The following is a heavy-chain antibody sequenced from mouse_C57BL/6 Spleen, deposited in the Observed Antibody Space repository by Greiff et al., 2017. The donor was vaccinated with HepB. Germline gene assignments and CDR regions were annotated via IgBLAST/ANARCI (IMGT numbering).Heavy chain of an antibody. CDR2: INPNNGGT. D-gene: IGHD1-1*01. J-gene: IGHJ2*01. V-gene: IGHV1-22*01. CDR1: GYTFTDYN. Sequence: EVQLQQSGPELVKPGASVKMSCKASGYTFTDYNMHWVKQSHGKSLEWIGYINPNNGGTSYNQKFKGKATLTVNKSSSTAYMELRSLTSEDSAVYYCASTVVEGGYFDYWGQGTTLTVSS. CDR3: ASTVVEGGYFDY.